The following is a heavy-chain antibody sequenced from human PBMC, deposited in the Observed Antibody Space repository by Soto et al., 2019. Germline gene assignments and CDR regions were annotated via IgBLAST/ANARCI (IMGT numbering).Heavy chain of an antibody. D-gene: IGHD3-9*01. V-gene: IGHV3-23*01. J-gene: IGHJ4*02. Sequence: TASGFPFSSYAMSWVRQAPGKGLEWVSAISGSGGSTYYADSVKGRFTISRDNSKNTLYLQMNSLRAEDTAVYYCAKVSASEGVLRYFDWLLGGFDYWGQGTLVTVSS. CDR3: AKVSASEGVLRYFDWLLGGFDY. CDR2: ISGSGGST. CDR1: GFPFSSYA.